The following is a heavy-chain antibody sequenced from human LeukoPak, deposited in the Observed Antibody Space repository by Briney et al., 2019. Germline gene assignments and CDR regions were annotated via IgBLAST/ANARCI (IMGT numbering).Heavy chain of an antibody. CDR3: ARRPGGSRGAFDI. D-gene: IGHD3-16*01. V-gene: IGHV1-18*01. J-gene: IGHJ3*02. Sequence: ASVKVSCKASGYTFTSYGISWVRQAPGQGLEWMGWISAYNGNTNYAQKFQGRVTMTRDTSTSTVYMELSSLRSEDTAVYYCARRPGGSRGAFDIWGQGTMVTVSS. CDR2: ISAYNGNT. CDR1: GYTFTSYG.